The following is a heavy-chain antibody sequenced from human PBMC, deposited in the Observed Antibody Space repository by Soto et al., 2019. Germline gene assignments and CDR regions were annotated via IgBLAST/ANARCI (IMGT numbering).Heavy chain of an antibody. CDR2: ISSSSSYT. D-gene: IGHD6-13*01. Sequence: GGSLRLSCAASGFTFSSYSMNWARQAPGKGLEWVSSISSSSSYTYYADSVKGRFTISRDNSKNTLYLQMNSLRAEDTAVYYCAKVLVNSGIAAAGPLFDIWGQGTMVTVSS. J-gene: IGHJ3*02. CDR1: GFTFSSYS. CDR3: AKVLVNSGIAAAGPLFDI. V-gene: IGHV3-21*04.